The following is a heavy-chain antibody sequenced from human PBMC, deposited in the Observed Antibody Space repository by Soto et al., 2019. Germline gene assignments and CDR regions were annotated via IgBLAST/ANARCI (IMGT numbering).Heavy chain of an antibody. CDR2: TYYRSKWYN. J-gene: IGHJ6*02. Sequence: SQTLSLTCAISGDSVSSNSAAWNWIRQSPSRGLEWLGRTYYRSKWYNDYAVSVKSRITINPDTSKNQFSLQLNSVTPEDTAVFYCVRDAEQQLGSFPELYGMDVWGQGTSVTVSS. CDR1: GDSVSSNSAA. D-gene: IGHD6-13*01. CDR3: VRDAEQQLGSFPELYGMDV. V-gene: IGHV6-1*01.